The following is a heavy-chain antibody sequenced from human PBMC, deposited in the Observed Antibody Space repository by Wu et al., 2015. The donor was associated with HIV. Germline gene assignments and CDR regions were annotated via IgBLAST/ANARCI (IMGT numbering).Heavy chain of an antibody. CDR2: MNPXTGXT. J-gene: IGHJ4*02. D-gene: IGHD1-26*01. Sequence: QEQLVQSGAEVMKPGASVKVSCKASGYTFTNYDIIWLRQATGQGLEWMGWMNPXTGXTGYARKLQGRVTITRNTSINTAYMEVNSLRSDDTAVYYXASGSYADFDYWGLGTLVHRLL. CDR1: GYTFTNYD. V-gene: IGHV1-8*01. CDR3: ASGSYADFDY.